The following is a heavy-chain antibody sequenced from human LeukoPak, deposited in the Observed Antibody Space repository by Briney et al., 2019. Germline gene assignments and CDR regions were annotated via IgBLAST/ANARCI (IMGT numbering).Heavy chain of an antibody. V-gene: IGHV1-2*02. CDR2: INPNSGGT. J-gene: IGHJ6*02. CDR1: GYTLTGYY. D-gene: IGHD2-2*01. CDR3: ARGEVPAAKGIDV. Sequence: ASANVSCKASGYTLTGYYMHWVRQAPGQGPEWMRWINPNSGGTNYAQKFQGRVTMTRDTSISTAYMELSRLRSDDTAVYYCARGEVPAAKGIDVWGQGTTVTVSS.